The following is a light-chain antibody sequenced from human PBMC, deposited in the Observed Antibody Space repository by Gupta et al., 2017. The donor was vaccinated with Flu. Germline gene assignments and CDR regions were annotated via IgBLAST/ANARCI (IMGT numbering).Light chain of an antibody. V-gene: IGLV3-19*01. Sequence: SSELTQDPAVSVALGQTVKITCQGDSLRKYDPSWYQQKPGQAPILVVYAKNNRPSGIPDRFSGSTSGNTASLTITGAQAEDEADYYCNCRDSSASRCVFGGGTKLTV. CDR3: NCRDSSASRCV. CDR1: SLRKYD. J-gene: IGLJ2*01. CDR2: AKN.